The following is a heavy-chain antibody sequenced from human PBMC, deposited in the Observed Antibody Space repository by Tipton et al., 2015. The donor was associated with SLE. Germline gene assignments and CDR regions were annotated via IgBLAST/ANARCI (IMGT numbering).Heavy chain of an antibody. CDR2: IVVGSCNP. V-gene: IGHV1-58*02. CDR3: AANGRFLEWLSGFDP. Sequence: QLVQSGPEVKKPGTSVKVSCKASGFTFTSSAMQWVRQARGQRLEWIGWIVVGSCNPNYAQKFQERVTITRDMSTSTADMELSSLRSEDTAVYYCAANGRFLEWLSGFDPWGQGTLVTVSS. J-gene: IGHJ5*02. D-gene: IGHD3-3*01. CDR1: GFTFTSSA.